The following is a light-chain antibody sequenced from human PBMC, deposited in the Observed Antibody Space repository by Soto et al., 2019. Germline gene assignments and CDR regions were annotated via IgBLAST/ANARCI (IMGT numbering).Light chain of an antibody. Sequence: QSVLTQPPSVSGAPGQRVTISCTGSSSNIGASYDVHWYQQFPGTAPKLLLYGSTNRPSGVPDRFSGSKSGTSASLAIAGLQTEDEADYYCQSYDSSLSAVVFGGGTKLTVL. V-gene: IGLV1-40*01. CDR2: GST. CDR3: QSYDSSLSAVV. CDR1: SSNIGASYD. J-gene: IGLJ2*01.